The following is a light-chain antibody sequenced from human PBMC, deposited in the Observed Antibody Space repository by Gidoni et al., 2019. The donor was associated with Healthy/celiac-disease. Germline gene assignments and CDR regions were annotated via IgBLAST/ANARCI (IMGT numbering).Light chain of an antibody. Sequence: DIQMTQSPSTLSASVGDRVTITCRASKSISSWLAWYQQTPRKAPKLLIYKASSLESGVPSRCSGSGSVTEFTLTISSLQPDDFATYYCQQYNSYPWTFGQGTKLEIK. CDR1: KSISSW. CDR3: QQYNSYPWT. J-gene: IGKJ2*01. CDR2: KAS. V-gene: IGKV1-5*03.